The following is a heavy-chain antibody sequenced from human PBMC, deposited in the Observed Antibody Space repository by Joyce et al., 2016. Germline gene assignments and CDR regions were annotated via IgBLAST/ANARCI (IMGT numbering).Heavy chain of an antibody. Sequence: QVKLVESGGGVAQPGRSLTLSCTASGFDFSNYGMHWVRQAPGTGLESVALVSYDGSFKNYVESVRGRFTISRDNSRNTLYLQTNSLRAEDTAVYYCAKDQGNTWSYYFDYWGLGTLVTVSS. J-gene: IGHJ4*02. CDR1: GFDFSNYG. CDR3: AKDQGNTWSYYFDY. CDR2: VSYDGSFK. V-gene: IGHV3-30*18. D-gene: IGHD6-13*01.